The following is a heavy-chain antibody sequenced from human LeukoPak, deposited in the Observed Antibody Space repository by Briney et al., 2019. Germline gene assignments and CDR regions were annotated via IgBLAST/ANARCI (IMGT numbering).Heavy chain of an antibody. CDR3: AREVYSSSWDFDY. CDR2: ISSSGSTI. V-gene: IGHV3-11*04. CDR1: GFTFSDYY. D-gene: IGHD6-13*01. J-gene: IGHJ4*02. Sequence: GGSLRLSCAASGFTFSDYYMSWIRQAPGKGLEWVSYISSSGSTIYYADSVKGRFTISRDNAKNSLYLQMNSLRAEDTAVYYCAREVYSSSWDFDYWGQGTLVTVSS.